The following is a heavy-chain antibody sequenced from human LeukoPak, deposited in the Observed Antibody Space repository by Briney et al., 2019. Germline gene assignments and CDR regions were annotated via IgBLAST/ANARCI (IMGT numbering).Heavy chain of an antibody. CDR1: GYTFTSYD. CDR2: MNPNSGNT. Sequence: ASVKVSCKASGYTFTSYDINWVRQATGQGLEWMGWMNPNSGNTGYAQKFQGRVTITRNTSISTAYMELSSLRSEDTAVYYCARAVRNHDFWSGYYGNYYYMDVWGKGTMVTVSS. D-gene: IGHD3-3*01. V-gene: IGHV1-8*03. CDR3: ARAVRNHDFWSGYYGNYYYMDV. J-gene: IGHJ6*03.